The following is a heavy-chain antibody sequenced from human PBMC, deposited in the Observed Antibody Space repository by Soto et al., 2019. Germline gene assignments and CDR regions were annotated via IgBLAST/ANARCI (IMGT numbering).Heavy chain of an antibody. V-gene: IGHV1-18*01. CDR2: ISAYNGNT. D-gene: IGHD3-16*01. Sequence: ASVKVSCKASGYTFTSYGISWVRQAPGQGLEWMGWISAYNGNTNYAQKLQGRVTMTKDTSTSTAYMELRSLGSDDTAVYYCARPAGGDYFDYWGQGALVTVSS. J-gene: IGHJ4*02. CDR3: ARPAGGDYFDY. CDR1: GYTFTSYG.